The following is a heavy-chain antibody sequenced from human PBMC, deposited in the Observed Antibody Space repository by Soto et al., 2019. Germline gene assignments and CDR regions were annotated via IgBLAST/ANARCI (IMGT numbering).Heavy chain of an antibody. Sequence: GGSLRLSCAASGFTFSNAWMSWVRQAPGKGLEWVGRIKSKTDGGTTDYAAPVKGRFTISRDDSKNTLYLQMNSLKTEDTAVYYCTTDWRDIVVVVAGYDPNDAFDIWGQGTMVTVSS. CDR3: TTDWRDIVVVVAGYDPNDAFDI. V-gene: IGHV3-15*01. D-gene: IGHD2-15*01. CDR1: GFTFSNAW. J-gene: IGHJ3*02. CDR2: IKSKTDGGTT.